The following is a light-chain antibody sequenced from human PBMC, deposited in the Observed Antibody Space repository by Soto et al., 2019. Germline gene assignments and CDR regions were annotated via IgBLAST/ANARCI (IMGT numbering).Light chain of an antibody. CDR1: QSIGKF. V-gene: IGKV1-39*01. CDR2: AAS. CDR3: QQSYSPPPVT. Sequence: QKTQSPSSLSASVGDRLTITCRSSQSIGKFLNWYQQKPAKAPTLXXYAASSLQSGVPSRFSGSGSGTDFTLTISSLQPEDFATYYCQQSYSPPPVTFGQGTRLEIK. J-gene: IGKJ5*01.